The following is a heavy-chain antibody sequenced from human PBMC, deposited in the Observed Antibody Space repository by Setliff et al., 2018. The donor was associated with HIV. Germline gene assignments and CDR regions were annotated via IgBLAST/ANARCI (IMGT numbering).Heavy chain of an antibody. D-gene: IGHD6-13*01. Sequence: PGGSLRLSCAASGFEFSDYYMSWIRQAPGKGLEWVSYISPSGSTLYYADSVKGRFTISRDNAKNSLHLQMNSLSAEDTAVYYCASWPSSYWSYSYYYMDVWGKGSTVTVSS. CDR3: ASWPSSYWSYSYYYMDV. CDR1: GFEFSDYY. CDR2: ISPSGSTL. V-gene: IGHV3-11*01. J-gene: IGHJ6*03.